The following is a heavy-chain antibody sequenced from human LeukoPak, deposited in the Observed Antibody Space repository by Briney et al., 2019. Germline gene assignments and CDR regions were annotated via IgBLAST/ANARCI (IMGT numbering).Heavy chain of an antibody. D-gene: IGHD5-18*01. CDR1: GGSISSYY. CDR3: ARDPARYSRLSFFDY. CDR2: IYYSGST. J-gene: IGHJ4*02. Sequence: PSETLSLTCTVSGGSISSYYWSWIRQPPGEGLEWIGYIYYSGSTNYNPSLKSRVTISVDTSKNQFSLKLSSVTAADTAVYYCARDPARYSRLSFFDYWGQGTLVTVSS. V-gene: IGHV4-59*01.